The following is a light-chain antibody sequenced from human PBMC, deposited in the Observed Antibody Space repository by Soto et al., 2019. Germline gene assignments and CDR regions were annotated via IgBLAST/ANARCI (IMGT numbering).Light chain of an antibody. CDR1: QSLLHSNGYNY. J-gene: IGKJ4*01. V-gene: IGKV2-28*01. CDR2: LGS. CDR3: MQALQAPLT. Sequence: DIVMTQSPLSLPVTPGEPASISCRSSQSLLHSNGYNYLDWYVQKPGQSPQLLIYLGSNRASGVPDRFRGSGSGTDFTLKISRVEAEDVGVYYCMQALQAPLTFGGGTKVEIK.